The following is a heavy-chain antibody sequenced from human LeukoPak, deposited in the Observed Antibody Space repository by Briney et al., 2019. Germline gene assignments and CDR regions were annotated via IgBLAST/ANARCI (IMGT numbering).Heavy chain of an antibody. J-gene: IGHJ4*02. V-gene: IGHV4-39*07. Sequence: SETLSLTCTVSGGSISSSNDYWGWVRQPPGKGLEWIGSIYYSGTTNYNPSLKSRVTISVDTSKNQFSLKLSSVTAADTAVYYCASLESGFVDYWGQGTLVTVSP. CDR2: IYYSGTT. CDR1: GGSISSSNDY. CDR3: ASLESGFVDY. D-gene: IGHD3-3*01.